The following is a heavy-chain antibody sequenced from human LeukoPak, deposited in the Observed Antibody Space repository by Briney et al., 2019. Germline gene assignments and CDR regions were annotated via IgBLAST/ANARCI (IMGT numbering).Heavy chain of an antibody. CDR3: GREPYYISGYGVDV. J-gene: IGHJ6*02. Sequence: PGGSLRLSCTASGFTFNSYAMNWVRQAPGKGLEWVSTIRGSGGSTYTADSVKGRFTISRDNSKSALYLQMNSLRPEDTATYYCGREPYYISGYGVDVWGQGTTVTVSS. CDR1: GFTFNSYA. V-gene: IGHV3-23*01. D-gene: IGHD3-10*01. CDR2: IRGSGGST.